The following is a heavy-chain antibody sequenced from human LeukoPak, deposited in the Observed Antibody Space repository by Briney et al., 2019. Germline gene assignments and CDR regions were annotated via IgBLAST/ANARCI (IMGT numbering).Heavy chain of an antibody. Sequence: SLRLSCAASGFTFSNYGMHWVRQAPGKGLEWAAVISYDGSNKYYADSVRGRFTISRDNSKNTLYLQMNSLRSEDTAVYYCAKGACSGGSCHFDHWGQGALVTVSS. CDR2: ISYDGSNK. V-gene: IGHV3-30*18. J-gene: IGHJ4*02. CDR3: AKGACSGGSCHFDH. CDR1: GFTFSNYG. D-gene: IGHD2-15*01.